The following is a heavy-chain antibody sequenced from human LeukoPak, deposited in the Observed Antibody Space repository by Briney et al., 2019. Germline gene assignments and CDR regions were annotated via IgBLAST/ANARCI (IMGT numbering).Heavy chain of an antibody. CDR2: IYPGDSDT. CDR3: ARQPNGDYVQNYYYYMDV. CDR1: GYSFTSYW. V-gene: IGHV5-51*01. D-gene: IGHD4-17*01. J-gene: IGHJ6*03. Sequence: GESLKISCKGSGYSFTSYWIGWVRQMPGKGLGWMGIIYPGDSDTRYSPSFQGQVTISADKSISTAYLQWSSLKASDTAMYYCARQPNGDYVQNYYYYMDVWGKGTTVTVSS.